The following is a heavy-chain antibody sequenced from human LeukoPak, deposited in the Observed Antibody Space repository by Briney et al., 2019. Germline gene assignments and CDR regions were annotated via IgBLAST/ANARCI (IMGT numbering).Heavy chain of an antibody. CDR3: ARDRGYCTNGVCYLYHFDY. Sequence: PGGSLRLSCAACGFTFSDYYMSWIRQAPGKGLEWVSYISTRGTTIYYADSVKGRFTISRDNAKSSLYLQMNSLRADDTAVYYCARDRGYCTNGVCYLYHFDYWGQGTLVTVSS. CDR2: ISTRGTTI. D-gene: IGHD2-8*01. V-gene: IGHV3-11*01. CDR1: GFTFSDYY. J-gene: IGHJ4*02.